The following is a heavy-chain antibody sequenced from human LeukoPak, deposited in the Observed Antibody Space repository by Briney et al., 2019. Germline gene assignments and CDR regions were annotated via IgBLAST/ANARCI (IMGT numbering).Heavy chain of an antibody. CDR1: GFTFSSYA. V-gene: IGHV3-30*04. J-gene: IGHJ4*02. D-gene: IGHD5-12*01. Sequence: GGSLRLSCAASGFTFSSYAMHWVRQAPGKGLEWVAVISYDGSNKYYADSVKGRFTISRDNSKNTLYLQMNSLRAEDTAVYYCARGAPLRPGDYWGQGTLVTVSS. CDR2: ISYDGSNK. CDR3: ARGAPLRPGDY.